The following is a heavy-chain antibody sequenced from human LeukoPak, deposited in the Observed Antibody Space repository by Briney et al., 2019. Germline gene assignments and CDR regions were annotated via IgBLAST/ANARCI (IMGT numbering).Heavy chain of an antibody. J-gene: IGHJ4*02. D-gene: IGHD5-18*01. CDR2: IWYDGSNK. CDR1: GLTFSSYG. V-gene: IGHV3-33*01. CDR3: ARDTARYGYSYGLDY. Sequence: GRSLRLSCAASGLTFSSYGMHWVRQAPGKGLEWVAVIWYDGSNKYYADSVKGRFTISRDNSKNTLYLQMNSLRAEDTAVYYCARDTARYGYSYGLDYWGQGTLVTVSS.